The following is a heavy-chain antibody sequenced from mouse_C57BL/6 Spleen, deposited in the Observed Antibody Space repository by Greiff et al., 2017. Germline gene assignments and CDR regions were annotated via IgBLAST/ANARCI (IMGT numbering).Heavy chain of an antibody. J-gene: IGHJ1*03. Sequence: VQLQQPGAELVKPGASVKLSCKASGYTFTRYWMPWVKRRPGRGLEWIGRIDPNRGGTKYNEKFKSKATLTVDKPSSTAYMQLSSLTSEDSAVYYCARGLQGHWYFDVWGTGTTVTVSS. CDR1: GYTFTRYW. CDR2: IDPNRGGT. V-gene: IGHV1-72*01. CDR3: ARGLQGHWYFDV. D-gene: IGHD3-1*01.